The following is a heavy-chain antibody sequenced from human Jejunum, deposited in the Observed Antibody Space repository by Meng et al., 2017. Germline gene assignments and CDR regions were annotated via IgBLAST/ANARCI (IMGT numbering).Heavy chain of an antibody. J-gene: IGHJ4*02. CDR3: VASAIVATDY. Sequence: QVHLVESGGGSVKPGGSLRISCAASAFTFSYYYMGWIRQAPGKGLEWVSYIGSSGSPIYYADSVRGRFTISRDNAKNSLFLQMNSLRGDDTAVYYCVASAIVATDYWGQGTLVTVSS. V-gene: IGHV3-11*01. CDR1: AFTFSYYY. D-gene: IGHD2/OR15-2a*01. CDR2: IGSSGSPI.